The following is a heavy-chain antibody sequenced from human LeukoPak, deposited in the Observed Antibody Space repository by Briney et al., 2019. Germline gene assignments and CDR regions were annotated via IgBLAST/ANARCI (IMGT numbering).Heavy chain of an antibody. V-gene: IGHV3-33*01. CDR3: ARDSYYYDSSGYSDH. Sequence: GGSLRLSCAASGFTFSSYGMHWVRQAPGKGLEWVAVIWYDGSNKYYADSVKGRFTISRDNSKNTLYLQMNSLRAEDTAVYYCARDSYYYDSSGYSDHWGQGTLVTVSS. CDR2: IWYDGSNK. D-gene: IGHD3-22*01. CDR1: GFTFSSYG. J-gene: IGHJ4*02.